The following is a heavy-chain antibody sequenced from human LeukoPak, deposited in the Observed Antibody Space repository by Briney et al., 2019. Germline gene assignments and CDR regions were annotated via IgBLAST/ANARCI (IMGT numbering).Heavy chain of an antibody. J-gene: IGHJ3*01. V-gene: IGHV1-58*01. CDR2: IVVGSGNT. Sequence: SVKVSCKASGFTFTSSAVQWVRQSRGQRLEWIGWIVVGSGNTNYAQKFQERVTITRDMSTSLVYMELSSLRSEDTAVYYCAAEAAYYYDSRDAFDVWGQGTMVTVSS. D-gene: IGHD3-22*01. CDR3: AAEAAYYYDSRDAFDV. CDR1: GFTFTSSA.